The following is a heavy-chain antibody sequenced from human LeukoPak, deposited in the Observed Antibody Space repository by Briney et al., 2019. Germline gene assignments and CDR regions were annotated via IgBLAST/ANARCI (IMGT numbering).Heavy chain of an antibody. V-gene: IGHV4-34*01. J-gene: IGHJ4*02. CDR1: GGSFSGYY. D-gene: IGHD5-24*01. Sequence: SETLSLTCAVYGGSFSGYYWSWIRQPPGKGLEWIGEINHSGSTNYNPSLKSRVTISVDTSKNQFSLKLSSVTAADTAVYYCASGGGDGYSFFDYWGQGTLATVSS. CDR2: INHSGST. CDR3: ASGGGDGYSFFDY.